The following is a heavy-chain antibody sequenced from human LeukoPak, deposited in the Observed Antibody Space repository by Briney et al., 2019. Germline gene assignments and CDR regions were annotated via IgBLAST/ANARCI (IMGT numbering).Heavy chain of an antibody. Sequence: GASVKVSCKASGYTFTSYDINWVRQATGQGLEWMGWMNPNSGNTGYAQKSQGRVTMTRNTSISTAYMELSSLRSEDTAVYYCARGRKFAWFGELPQNWFDPWGQGTLVTVSS. D-gene: IGHD3-10*01. J-gene: IGHJ5*02. V-gene: IGHV1-8*01. CDR3: ARGRKFAWFGELPQNWFDP. CDR1: GYTFTSYD. CDR2: MNPNSGNT.